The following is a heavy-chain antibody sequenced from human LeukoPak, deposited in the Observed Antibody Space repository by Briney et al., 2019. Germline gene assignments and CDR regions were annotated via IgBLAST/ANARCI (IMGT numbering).Heavy chain of an antibody. D-gene: IGHD5-12*01. CDR1: GFTVSSNY. V-gene: IGHV3-53*01. Sequence: GGSLRLSCAASGFTVSSNYMSWVRQAPGKGLEWVSIIYSGGDTYYADSVRGRFTISRDNSKNTLYLQVNRLRAEDTAVYYCARASGYSGFDPFDYWGQGTLVTVSS. CDR2: IYSGGDT. CDR3: ARASGYSGFDPFDY. J-gene: IGHJ4*02.